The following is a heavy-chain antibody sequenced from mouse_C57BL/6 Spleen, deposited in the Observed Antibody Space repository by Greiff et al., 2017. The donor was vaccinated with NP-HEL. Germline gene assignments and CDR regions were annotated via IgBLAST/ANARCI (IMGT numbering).Heavy chain of an antibody. D-gene: IGHD2-3*01. V-gene: IGHV1-61*01. CDR2: IYPSDSET. CDR1: GYTFTSYW. CDR3: ARSGWLLQDYFDY. J-gene: IGHJ2*01. Sequence: QVQLQQPGAELVRPGSSVKLSCKASGYTFTSYWMDWVKQRPGQGLEWIGNIYPSDSETHYNQKFKDKATLTVDKSSSTAYMQLSSLTSEDSAVYYGARSGWLLQDYFDYWGQGTTLTVSS.